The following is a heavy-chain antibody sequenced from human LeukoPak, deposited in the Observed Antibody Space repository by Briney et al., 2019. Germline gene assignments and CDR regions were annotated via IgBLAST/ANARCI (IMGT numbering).Heavy chain of an antibody. V-gene: IGHV4-4*07. J-gene: IGHJ4*02. Sequence: KSSETLSLTCTVSGGSISSYYWSWIRQPAGKGLEWIGRIYTSGSTNYNPSLKSRVTMSVDTSKNQFSLKLSSVTAADTAVYYCARQAYCSGGNCYPFDYWGQGTLVTVSS. D-gene: IGHD2-15*01. CDR2: IYTSGST. CDR3: ARQAYCSGGNCYPFDY. CDR1: GGSISSYY.